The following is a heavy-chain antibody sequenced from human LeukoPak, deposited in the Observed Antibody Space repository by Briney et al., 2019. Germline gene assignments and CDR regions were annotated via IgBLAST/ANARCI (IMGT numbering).Heavy chain of an antibody. CDR2: ISNPSSTR. J-gene: IGHJ4*02. CDR1: GFIFSDYY. Sequence: PGGSLRLSCDASGFIFSDYYMSWVRQAPGKVLEWISYISNPSSTRYYADSVKGRFTISRDNAKNSLYLQMNSLRAEDTAVYYCARCGDGLPCDFDYWGQGTLVTVSS. CDR3: ARCGDGLPCDFDY. D-gene: IGHD3-10*01. V-gene: IGHV3-11*04.